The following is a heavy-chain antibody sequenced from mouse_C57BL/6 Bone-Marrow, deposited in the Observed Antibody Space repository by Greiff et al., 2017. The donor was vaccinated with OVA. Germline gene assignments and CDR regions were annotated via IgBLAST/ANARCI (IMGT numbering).Heavy chain of an antibody. CDR2: IYPGDGDT. D-gene: IGHD1-1*01. CDR1: GYAFSSYW. CDR3: ARFTTVVAAGRYFDY. V-gene: IGHV1-80*01. J-gene: IGHJ2*01. Sequence: QVHVKQSGAELVKPGASVKISCKASGYAFSSYWMNWVKQRPGKGLEWIGQIYPGDGDTNYNGKFKGKATLTADKSSSTAYMQLSSLTSEDSAVYFCARFTTVVAAGRYFDYWGQGTTLTVSS.